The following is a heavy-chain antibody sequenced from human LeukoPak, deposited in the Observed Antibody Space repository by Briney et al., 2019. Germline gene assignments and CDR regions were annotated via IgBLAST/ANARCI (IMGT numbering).Heavy chain of an antibody. Sequence: GASVKVSCKASGYTFTSYYMHWVRQAPGQGLEWVGWINPNSGGADSAAKFQGRVTMTGDTSTNTAYMELSRLKSDDTAVYYCATGQYYYMDVWGKGTTVTVSS. V-gene: IGHV1-2*02. CDR1: GYTFTSYY. J-gene: IGHJ6*03. D-gene: IGHD1-1*01. CDR3: ATGQYYYMDV. CDR2: INPNSGGA.